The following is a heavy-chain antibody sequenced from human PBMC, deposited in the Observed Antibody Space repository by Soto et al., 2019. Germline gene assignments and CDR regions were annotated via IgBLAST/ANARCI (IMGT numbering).Heavy chain of an antibody. CDR1: GYSFAGYW. V-gene: IGHV5-10-1*01. CDR2: IDPSDSQT. CDR3: ARQIYDSDTGPNFQYYFDS. D-gene: IGHD3-22*01. J-gene: IGHJ4*02. Sequence: ESLTISLKGSGYSFAGYWITWVGQKPGKGLEWMGRIDPSDSQTYYSPSFRGHVTISVTKSITTVFLQWSSLRASDTAMYYCARQIYDSDTGPNFQYYFDSWGQGTPVTVSS.